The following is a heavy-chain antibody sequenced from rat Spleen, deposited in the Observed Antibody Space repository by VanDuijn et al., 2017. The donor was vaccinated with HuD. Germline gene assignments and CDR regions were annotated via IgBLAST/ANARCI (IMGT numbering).Heavy chain of an antibody. CDR3: ARHGRGGTTYHYVMDV. V-gene: IGHV5-29*01. D-gene: IGHD4-3*01. J-gene: IGHJ4*01. Sequence: EVQLVESDGGLVQPGRSLKLSCAVSGITFSDYYMAWVRQAPTKGLEWVTTISHDGGNTYYRDSVKGRFTVSRDNAKSTLYLQIDSLKSEDTATYYCARHGRGGTTYHYVMDVWGQGTSVTVSS. CDR1: GITFSDYY. CDR2: ISHDGGNT.